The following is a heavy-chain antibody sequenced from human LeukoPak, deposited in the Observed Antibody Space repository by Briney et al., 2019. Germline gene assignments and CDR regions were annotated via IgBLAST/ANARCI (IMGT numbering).Heavy chain of an antibody. CDR2: IYSGGST. J-gene: IGHJ2*01. CDR3: ARDGGYWYFDL. Sequence: PGGSLRLSCAASGFTLSSNYMTWVRQAPGKGLEWVSVIYSGGSTYYAASVKGRFTISRYNSKNTLYLQMNSLRAEDTAVYYCARDGGYWYFDLWGRGTLVTVSS. CDR1: GFTLSSNY. V-gene: IGHV3-53*01. D-gene: IGHD2-15*01.